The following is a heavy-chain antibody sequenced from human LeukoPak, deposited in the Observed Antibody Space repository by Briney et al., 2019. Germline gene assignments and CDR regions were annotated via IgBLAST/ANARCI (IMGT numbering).Heavy chain of an antibody. CDR3: ARDAPPSRIAGATSWFDP. CDR2: TYYGSKWYN. D-gene: IGHD1-26*01. Sequence: SQTLSLTCAISGDSVSSNSAAWNWIRQSPSRGLEWLGRTYYGSKWYNDYAVSVKSRITINPDTSKNQFSLQLNSVTPEDTAVYYCARDAPPSRIAGATSWFDPWGQGTLVTVSS. V-gene: IGHV6-1*01. J-gene: IGHJ5*02. CDR1: GDSVSSNSAA.